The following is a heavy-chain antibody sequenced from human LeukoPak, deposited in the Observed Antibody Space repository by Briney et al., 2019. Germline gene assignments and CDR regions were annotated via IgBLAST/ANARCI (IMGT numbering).Heavy chain of an antibody. Sequence: GASVKVSCXASGYTFTSYYMHWVRQAHGQGLEWMGIINPSGGSTSYAQKFQGRVTMTRDTSTSTVYMELSSLRSEDTAVYYCASTPATIYYYYMDVWGKGTTVTVSS. J-gene: IGHJ6*03. CDR3: ASTPATIYYYYMDV. CDR1: GYTFTSYY. V-gene: IGHV1-46*03. D-gene: IGHD2-2*01. CDR2: INPSGGST.